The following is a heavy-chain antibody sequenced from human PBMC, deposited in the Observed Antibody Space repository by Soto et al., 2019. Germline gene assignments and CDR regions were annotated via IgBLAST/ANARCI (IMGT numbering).Heavy chain of an antibody. CDR1: GFTFSSYA. CDR2: IRGSGGST. Sequence: GGSLRLSCAASGFTFSSYAMSWVRQAPGKGLEWVSAIRGSGGSTYYADSVKGRFTISRDNSKNTLYLQMNSLRAEDTAVYYCAKDPAVAVKYFQHWGQGTLVTVSS. J-gene: IGHJ1*01. D-gene: IGHD6-19*01. V-gene: IGHV3-23*01. CDR3: AKDPAVAVKYFQH.